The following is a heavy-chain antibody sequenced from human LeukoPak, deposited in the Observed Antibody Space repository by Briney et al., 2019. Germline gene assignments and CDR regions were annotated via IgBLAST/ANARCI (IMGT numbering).Heavy chain of an antibody. CDR1: GDSVSSNSAA. Sequence: SQTPSLTCAISGDSVSSNSAAWNWIRQSPSRGLEWLGRTYYRSKWYNDYAVSVKSRITINPDTSKNKFSLQLNSVTPEDTAVYYCARVDQLLPLEDWFDPWGQGTLVTVSS. J-gene: IGHJ5*02. D-gene: IGHD2-2*01. CDR3: ARVDQLLPLEDWFDP. CDR2: TYYRSKWYN. V-gene: IGHV6-1*01.